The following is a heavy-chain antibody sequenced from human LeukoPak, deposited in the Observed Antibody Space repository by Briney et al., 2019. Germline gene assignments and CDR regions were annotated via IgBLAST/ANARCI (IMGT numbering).Heavy chain of an antibody. J-gene: IGHJ5*02. CDR2: ISSSGSTI. CDR1: GFTFSSYE. D-gene: IGHD3-10*01. Sequence: GGSLRLSCAASGFTFSSYEMNWVRQAPGKGLEWVSYISSSGSTIYYADSVKGRFTISRDNAKNSLYLQMNSLRAEDTAVYYCATIWFGELYWFDPWGQGTLVTVSS. CDR3: ATIWFGELYWFDP. V-gene: IGHV3-48*03.